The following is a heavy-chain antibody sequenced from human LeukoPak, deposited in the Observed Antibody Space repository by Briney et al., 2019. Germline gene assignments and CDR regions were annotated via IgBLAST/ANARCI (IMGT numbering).Heavy chain of an antibody. J-gene: IGHJ4*02. Sequence: GGSLRLSCAASGFIFSDYYMTWIRQAPGKGLEWLSYISGSGSDTNYADSVKGRFTTSRDNAKNSLYLQMNSLRAEDTAVCYCARVGSIAAAGTPDYWGQGTLVTVSS. V-gene: IGHV3-11*06. CDR1: GFIFSDYY. CDR3: ARVGSIAAAGTPDY. CDR2: ISGSGSDT. D-gene: IGHD6-13*01.